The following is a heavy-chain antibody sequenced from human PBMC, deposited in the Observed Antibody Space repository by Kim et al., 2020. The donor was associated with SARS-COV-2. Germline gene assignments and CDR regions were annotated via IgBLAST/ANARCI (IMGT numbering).Heavy chain of an antibody. CDR2: ISSSSSYI. CDR3: ATLYDILTGYFEVDY. J-gene: IGHJ4*02. CDR1: GFTFSSYS. D-gene: IGHD3-9*01. V-gene: IGHV3-21*01. Sequence: GGSLRLSCAASGFTFSSYSMNWVRQAPGKGLEWVSSISSSSSYIYYADSVKGRFTISRDNAKNSLYLQMNSLRAEDTAVYYCATLYDILTGYFEVDYWGQGTLVTVSS.